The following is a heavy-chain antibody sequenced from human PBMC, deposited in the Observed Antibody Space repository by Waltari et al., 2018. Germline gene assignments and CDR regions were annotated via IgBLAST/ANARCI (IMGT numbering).Heavy chain of an antibody. V-gene: IGHV4-34*01. D-gene: IGHD3-22*01. CDR2: INHSGST. CDR1: GGSFSGYY. J-gene: IGHJ4*02. CDR3: ARLSHYYYDSSGYPT. Sequence: QVQLQQWGAGLLKPSETLSLTCAVYGGSFSGYYWSWIRQPPGKGLEWIGEINHSGSTNYNPSLKSRVTISVDTSKNQFSLKLSSVIAADTAVYYCARLSHYYYDSSGYPTWGQGTLVTVSS.